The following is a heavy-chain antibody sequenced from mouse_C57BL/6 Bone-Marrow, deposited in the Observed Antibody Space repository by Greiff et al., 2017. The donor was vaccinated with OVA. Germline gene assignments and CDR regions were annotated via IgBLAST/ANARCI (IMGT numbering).Heavy chain of an antibody. CDR2: INYDGSST. Sequence: EVMLVESEGGLVQPGSSMKLSCTASGFTFSDYYMAWVRQVPEKGLEWVANINYDGSSTYYLDSLKSRFIISRDNAKNILYLQMSSLKSEDTATYYCARDDYGEGFAYWGQGTLVTVSA. D-gene: IGHD2-4*01. V-gene: IGHV5-16*01. CDR1: GFTFSDYY. J-gene: IGHJ3*01. CDR3: ARDDYGEGFAY.